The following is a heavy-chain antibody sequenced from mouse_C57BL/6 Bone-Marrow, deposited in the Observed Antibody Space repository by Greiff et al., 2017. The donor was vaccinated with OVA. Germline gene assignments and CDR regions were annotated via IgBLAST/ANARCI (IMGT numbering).Heavy chain of an antibody. CDR3: TGGKTYYFDY. D-gene: IGHD2-1*01. J-gene: IGHJ2*01. Sequence: DVKLQESGGGLVQPGGSMKLSCVASGFTFSNYWMNWVRQSPEKGLEWVAQIRLKSDNYATHYAESVKGRFTISRDDSKSSVYLQMNNLRAEDTGIYYCTGGKTYYFDYGGQGTTLTVSS. V-gene: IGHV6-3*01. CDR1: GFTFSNYW. CDR2: IRLKSDNYAT.